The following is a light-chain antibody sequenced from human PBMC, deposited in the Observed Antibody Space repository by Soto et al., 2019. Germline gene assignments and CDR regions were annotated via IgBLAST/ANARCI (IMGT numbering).Light chain of an antibody. CDR2: KAS. Sequence: DIQMTQSPSTLSASVGDRDTITCRASQSISSWLAWYQQKPGKAPKLLIYKASSLESGVPSRFSGSGSGTEFTLTISSLQPDDFATYYCQQYNSLYPFGQGTKLEIK. J-gene: IGKJ2*01. CDR3: QQYNSLYP. CDR1: QSISSW. V-gene: IGKV1-5*03.